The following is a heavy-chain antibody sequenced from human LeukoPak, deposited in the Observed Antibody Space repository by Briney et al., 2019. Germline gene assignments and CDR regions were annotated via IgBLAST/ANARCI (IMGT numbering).Heavy chain of an antibody. Sequence: PGKSLRLSCAASGFTLSSSGMHWVRQGPGKGLEWVAVISYDGSNKYYADSVKGRFTISRDNSKNTLYLQMNSLRAEDTAVYYCVWMSPPAGWGQGTLVTVSS. V-gene: IGHV3-30*03. J-gene: IGHJ4*02. CDR2: ISYDGSNK. CDR3: VWMSPPAG. CDR1: GFTLSSSG. D-gene: IGHD3-3*01.